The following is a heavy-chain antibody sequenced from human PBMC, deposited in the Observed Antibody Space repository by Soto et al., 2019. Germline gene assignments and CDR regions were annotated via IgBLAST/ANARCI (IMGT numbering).Heavy chain of an antibody. Sequence: QVQLVQSGAEVKKPGSSVKVSCKASGGTFSSYAISWVRQAPGQGLEWMGGIIPIFGTANYAQKFQGRVTITADASTSTAYMELSSLRSEDTAVYYWAGDVDMATIYGTYYFDYWGQGTLVTVSS. CDR1: GGTFSSYA. J-gene: IGHJ4*02. D-gene: IGHD5-12*01. CDR2: IIPIFGTA. CDR3: AGDVDMATIYGTYYFDY. V-gene: IGHV1-69*01.